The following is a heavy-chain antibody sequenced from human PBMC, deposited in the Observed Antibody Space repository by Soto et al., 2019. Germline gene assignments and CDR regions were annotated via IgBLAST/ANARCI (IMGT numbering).Heavy chain of an antibody. CDR2: IYYNGNT. CDR1: GGAISTHY. Sequence: QVQLQESGPGLVKPSETLSLTCSVSGGAISTHYWSLIRQPPGQGLEWIGYIYYNGNTNYNPSLKSRVTRSVDTSRNQIPLKLPTVTAADTAVYYWTRANWYSAYWGQGTLVTVSS. D-gene: IGHD1-7*01. V-gene: IGHV4-59*11. CDR3: TRANWYSAY. J-gene: IGHJ4*02.